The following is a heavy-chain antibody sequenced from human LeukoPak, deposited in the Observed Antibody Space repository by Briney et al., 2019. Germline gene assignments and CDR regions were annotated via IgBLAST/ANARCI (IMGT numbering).Heavy chain of an antibody. V-gene: IGHV4-59*01. CDR3: ARGVYIAAAQYGY. Sequence: SGTLSLTCTVSGGSISSYYWSWIRQPPGKGLEWIGYIYYSGTTNYNPSLKSRVTISVDTSKNQFSLKPSSVTAADTAVYYCARGVYIAAAQYGYWGQGTLVTVSS. CDR1: GGSISSYY. D-gene: IGHD6-13*01. CDR2: IYYSGTT. J-gene: IGHJ4*02.